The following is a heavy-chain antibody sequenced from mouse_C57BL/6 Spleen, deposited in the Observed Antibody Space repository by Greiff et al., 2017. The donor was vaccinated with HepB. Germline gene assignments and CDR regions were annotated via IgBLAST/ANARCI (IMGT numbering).Heavy chain of an antibody. Sequence: VQLQQPGAELVKPGASVKLSCKASGYTFTSYWMQWVNQRPGQGLEWIGEIDPSDSYTNYNQKFKGKATLTVNTSSSTAYMKLSSLTSEDSAVYYCAREDSNYGGYWGQGTTLTVSS. CDR1: GYTFTSYW. D-gene: IGHD2-5*01. CDR3: AREDSNYGGY. CDR2: IDPSDSYT. J-gene: IGHJ2*01. V-gene: IGHV1-50*01.